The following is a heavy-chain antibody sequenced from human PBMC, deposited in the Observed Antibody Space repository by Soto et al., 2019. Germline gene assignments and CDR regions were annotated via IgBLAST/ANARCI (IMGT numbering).Heavy chain of an antibody. J-gene: IGHJ4*02. Sequence: AGGSLRLSCSASGFTFSSYAMHWVRQAPGKGLEYVSAISSNGGSTYYADSVKGRFTISRDNSKNTLYLQMSSLRAEDTAVYYCVKDLGGYYYDGSGYCDYWGQGTLVTVSS. CDR2: ISSNGGST. V-gene: IGHV3-64D*06. CDR3: VKDLGGYYYDGSGYCDY. CDR1: GFTFSSYA. D-gene: IGHD3-22*01.